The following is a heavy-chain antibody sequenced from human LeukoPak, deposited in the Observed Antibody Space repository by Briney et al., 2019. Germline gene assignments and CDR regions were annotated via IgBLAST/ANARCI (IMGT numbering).Heavy chain of an antibody. D-gene: IGHD6-19*01. Sequence: ASVKVSCTASGYTFTSYYMHWVRQAPGQGLEWMGIINPSGGSTSYAQKFQGRVTMTRDTSTSTVYMELSSLRSEDTAVYYCARRVAGSSYYYYYGMDVWGQGTTVTVSS. CDR2: INPSGGST. CDR3: ARRVAGSSYYYYYGMDV. CDR1: GYTFTSYY. J-gene: IGHJ6*02. V-gene: IGHV1-46*01.